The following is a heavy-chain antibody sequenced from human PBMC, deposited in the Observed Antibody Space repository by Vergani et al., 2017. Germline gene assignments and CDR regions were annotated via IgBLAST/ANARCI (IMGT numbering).Heavy chain of an antibody. D-gene: IGHD2-21*01. CDR3: ARRCGGDCWGAFDI. CDR2: IYTSGST. J-gene: IGHJ3*02. Sequence: QLQLQESGPGLVKPSQTLSLTCTVSGGSISSGSYYWSWIRQPAGKGLEWIGRIYTSGSTNYNPSLKSRVTISVDTSKNQFSLKLSSVTAADTAVYYCARRCGGDCWGAFDIWGQGTMVTVSS. V-gene: IGHV4-61*02. CDR1: GGSISSGSYY.